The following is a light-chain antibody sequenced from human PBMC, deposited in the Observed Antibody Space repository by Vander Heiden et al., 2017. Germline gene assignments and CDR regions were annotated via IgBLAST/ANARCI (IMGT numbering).Light chain of an antibody. J-gene: IGLJ2*01. V-gene: IGLV7-46*01. Sequence: QAMVTQEPSLPVSPGGTVTLTCGSRPVAVNSGPYPYWFQHKHGQAPRKLIYDTSDKPSWTPARFSGALLGVKAALTLSGAQPEDEAEYYCLLSNSGAVVFGGGTKLTVL. CDR1: PVAVNSGPY. CDR2: DTS. CDR3: LLSNSGAVV.